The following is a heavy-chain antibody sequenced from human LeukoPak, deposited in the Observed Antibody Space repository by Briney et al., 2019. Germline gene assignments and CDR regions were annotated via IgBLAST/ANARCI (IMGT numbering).Heavy chain of an antibody. V-gene: IGHV1-2*02. J-gene: IGHJ3*02. Sequence: ASVKVSCKPPGYSFTRHYMHLVRQPPAQGLEGMGWINPKSGDTNYAQKSQGRVTMTRETSISTAYMDMSSLRSDDTAVYYCARNLWFGESSDAFDMWGQGTMVTVSS. CDR3: ARNLWFGESSDAFDM. CDR1: GYSFTRHY. D-gene: IGHD3-10*01. CDR2: INPKSGDT.